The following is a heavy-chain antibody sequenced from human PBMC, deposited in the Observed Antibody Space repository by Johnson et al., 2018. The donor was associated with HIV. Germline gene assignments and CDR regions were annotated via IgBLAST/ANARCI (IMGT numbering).Heavy chain of an antibody. J-gene: IGHJ3*02. Sequence: MLLVESGGGVVQPGRSLRLSCAASGFTFSSYWMSWVRQAPGKGLEWVANIKQDGSEKYYVDSVKGRFTISRDNAKNSLYLQMNSLRAEDTAVYYCAKDLRSGNRREAFDIWGQGTMVTVSS. V-gene: IGHV3-7*01. CDR1: GFTFSSYW. CDR3: AKDLRSGNRREAFDI. D-gene: IGHD1-14*01. CDR2: IKQDGSEK.